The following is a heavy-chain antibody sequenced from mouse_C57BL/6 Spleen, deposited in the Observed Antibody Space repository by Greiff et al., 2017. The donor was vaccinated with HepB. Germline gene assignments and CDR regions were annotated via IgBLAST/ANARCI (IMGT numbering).Heavy chain of an antibody. J-gene: IGHJ3*01. CDR2: ISSGGSYT. Sequence: EVQVVESGGDLVKPGGSLKLSCAASGFTFSSYGMSWVRQTPDKRLEWVATISSGGSYTYYPDSVKGRFTISRDNAKNTLYLQMSSLKSEDTAMYYCARSGGNSGLAWFAYWGQGTLVTVSA. CDR1: GFTFSSYG. D-gene: IGHD2-1*01. CDR3: ARSGGNSGLAWFAY. V-gene: IGHV5-6*01.